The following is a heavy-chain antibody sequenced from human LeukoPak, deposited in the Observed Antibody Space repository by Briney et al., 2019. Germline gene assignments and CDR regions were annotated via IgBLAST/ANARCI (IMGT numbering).Heavy chain of an antibody. CDR1: GGSISSSSYY. CDR2: MYCSGST. Sequence: KTSETLSLTCTVSGGSISSSSYYWGWIRQPPGKGLECIGSMYCSGSTYYNPPLKSRVTISVDTSKNQFSLNLRSVTAADTAVYYCVRLNGGYYEAIFDYWGQGTLVTVSS. J-gene: IGHJ4*02. V-gene: IGHV4-39*01. CDR3: VRLNGGYYEAIFDY. D-gene: IGHD3-22*01.